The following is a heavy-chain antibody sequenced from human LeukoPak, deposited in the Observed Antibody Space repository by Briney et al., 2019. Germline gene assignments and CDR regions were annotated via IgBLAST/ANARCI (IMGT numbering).Heavy chain of an antibody. CDR1: GFXFSPYW. D-gene: IGHD5-12*01. Sequence: GGSLRLSCAASGFXFSPYWIHWVREAPGKGLVWVSRINGDGSSTDYADSVKGRFTISRDNAKNTLYLQMNSLTAEDTAVYYCARDRGYQMVDPWGQGTLVTVSS. CDR2: INGDGSST. CDR3: ARDRGYQMVDP. V-gene: IGHV3-74*01. J-gene: IGHJ5*02.